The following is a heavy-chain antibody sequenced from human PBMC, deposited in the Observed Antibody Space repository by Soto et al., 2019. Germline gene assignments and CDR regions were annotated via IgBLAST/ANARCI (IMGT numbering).Heavy chain of an antibody. CDR3: AHSTSSLSTAFGY. D-gene: IGHD6-6*01. Sequence: QITLKEPGPTLVKPTQTLTLTCTISGFSLNTDGVGVGWIRQPPGKALEWLALIYLDDDKRYSPALKTRLAITKDASKNQVVLTMTDMHPVDTATDFCAHSTSSLSTAFGYWGKGPRFTVSS. CDR1: GFSLNTDGVG. CDR2: IYLDDDK. V-gene: IGHV2-5*02. J-gene: IGHJ4*02.